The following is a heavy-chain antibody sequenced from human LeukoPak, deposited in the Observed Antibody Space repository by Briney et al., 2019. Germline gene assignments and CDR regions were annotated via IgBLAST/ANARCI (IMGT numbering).Heavy chain of an antibody. D-gene: IGHD3-22*01. V-gene: IGHV4-39*07. CDR1: GGSISSSSYY. Sequence: PSETLSLTCTVSGGSISSSSYYWGWIRQPPGKGLEWIGSIYYSGSTYYNPSLKSRVTISVDTSKNQFSLKLSSVTAADTAVYYCARDGYYDSSGYYFRIVPFDYWGQGTLVTVSS. J-gene: IGHJ4*02. CDR3: ARDGYYDSSGYYFRIVPFDY. CDR2: IYYSGST.